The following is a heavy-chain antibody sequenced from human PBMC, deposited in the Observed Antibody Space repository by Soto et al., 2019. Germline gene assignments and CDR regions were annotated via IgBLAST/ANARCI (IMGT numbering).Heavy chain of an antibody. D-gene: IGHD3-22*01. CDR3: ASVGSDYDNSGYYLP. Sequence: SETLSLTCIVSGGSVSSSNWWSWVRQPPGKGLEWIGEIYHSGSTTYNPSLKSRATISVDRSENQFSLRLKSVTAADTAVYYCASVGSDYDNSGYYLPWGQGTLGTVS. V-gene: IGHV4-4*02. CDR2: IYHSGST. CDR1: GGSVSSSNW. J-gene: IGHJ5*02.